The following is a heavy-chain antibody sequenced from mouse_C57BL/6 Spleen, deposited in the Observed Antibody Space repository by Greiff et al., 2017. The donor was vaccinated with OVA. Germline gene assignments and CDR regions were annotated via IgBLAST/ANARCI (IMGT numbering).Heavy chain of an antibody. CDR2: INPSTGGT. D-gene: IGHD1-1*01. V-gene: IGHV1-42*01. CDR1: GYSFTGYY. J-gene: IGHJ2*01. CDR3: AREGTTVAGFDY. Sequence: EVQLQQSGPELVKPGASVKISCKASGYSFTGYYMNWVKQSPEKSLEWIGEINPSTGGTTYNQKFKATATLTVDTSSSTAYMQLKSLTSEDAAVYYCAREGTTVAGFDYWGQGTTLTVSA.